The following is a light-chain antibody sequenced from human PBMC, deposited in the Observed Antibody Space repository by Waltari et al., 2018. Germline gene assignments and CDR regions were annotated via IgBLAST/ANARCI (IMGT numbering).Light chain of an antibody. CDR1: QSVGNY. J-gene: IGKJ5*01. CDR2: DTS. V-gene: IGKV3-11*01. CDR3: QQRSTWPLT. Sequence: DIVLTQSPATLSLSPGEKATLSCRASQSVGNYLGWYQQKPGQPPRLLIYDTSNRATGIPARFSGSGSGTDFTLTISSLEPADYAVYHCQQRSTWPLTFGQGTRLEIK.